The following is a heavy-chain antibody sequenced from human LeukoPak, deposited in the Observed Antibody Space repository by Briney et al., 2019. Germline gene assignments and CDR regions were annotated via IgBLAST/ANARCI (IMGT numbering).Heavy chain of an antibody. Sequence: GGSLRLSCAASGFTFSSYAMSWVRQAPGKGLEWVSAISGSGDSTYYADSVKGRFTISRDNSKNTLYLQMNSLRAEDTAVYYCTRQTIRSGRATPGDYSYYYYYMDVWGKGTTVTVSS. V-gene: IGHV3-23*01. J-gene: IGHJ6*03. CDR2: ISGSGDST. D-gene: IGHD6-13*01. CDR1: GFTFSSYA. CDR3: TRQTIRSGRATPGDYSYYYYYMDV.